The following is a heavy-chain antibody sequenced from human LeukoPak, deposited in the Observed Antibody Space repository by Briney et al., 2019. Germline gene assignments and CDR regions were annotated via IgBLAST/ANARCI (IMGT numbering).Heavy chain of an antibody. V-gene: IGHV4-31*03. CDR3: ARDPHSGYGSDY. CDR1: GDSISSAGYY. D-gene: IGHD5-12*01. Sequence: PSETLSLTCTVSGDSISSAGYYWSWIRQHPGKCLEWIGYIYYSGSAYYNPSLKSRVTISLDTSKNQFSLKVSSVTAADTAVYYCARDPHSGYGSDYWGQGTLVTVSS. J-gene: IGHJ4*02. CDR2: IYYSGSA.